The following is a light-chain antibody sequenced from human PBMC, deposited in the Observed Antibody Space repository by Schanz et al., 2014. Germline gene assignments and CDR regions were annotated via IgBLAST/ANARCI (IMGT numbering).Light chain of an antibody. J-gene: IGLJ3*02. CDR3: CSYASSSTWV. CDR2: EGS. V-gene: IGLV2-23*01. CDR1: SSDVGTYNL. Sequence: QSALTQPASVSGSPGQSITISCTGTSSDVGTYNLVSWYQQHPGKAPKLMIYEGSRRPSGVSNRFSGFKSGNTASLTISGLQADDEADYYCCSYASSSTWVFGGGTKLTVL.